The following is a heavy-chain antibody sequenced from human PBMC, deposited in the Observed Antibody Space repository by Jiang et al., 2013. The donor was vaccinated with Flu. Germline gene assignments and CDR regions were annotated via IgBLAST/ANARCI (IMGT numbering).Heavy chain of an antibody. V-gene: IGHV4-31*03. CDR1: GGSISSGGYY. Sequence: GSGLVKPSQTLSLTCTVSGGSISSGGYYWSWIRQHPGKGLEWIGYIYYSGSTYYNPSLKSRVTISVDTSKNQFSLKLSSVTAADTAVYYCARTGYSSSWYVPAWGQGTLVTVSS. J-gene: IGHJ5*02. CDR3: ARTGYSSSWYVPA. D-gene: IGHD6-13*01. CDR2: IYYSGST.